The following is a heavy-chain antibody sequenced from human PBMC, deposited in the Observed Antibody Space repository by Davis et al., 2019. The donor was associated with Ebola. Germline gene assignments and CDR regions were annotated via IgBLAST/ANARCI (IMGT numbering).Heavy chain of an antibody. Sequence: MPSETLSLTCAVYGGSFSGYYWSWIRQPPGKGLEWIGEINHSGSTNYNPSLKSRVTISVDKSKNQFSLKLSSVTAADTAVYYCARDSSWTGGNWFDPWGQGTLVTVSS. CDR1: GGSFSGYY. CDR3: ARDSSWTGGNWFDP. D-gene: IGHD6-13*01. J-gene: IGHJ5*02. CDR2: INHSGST. V-gene: IGHV4-34*01.